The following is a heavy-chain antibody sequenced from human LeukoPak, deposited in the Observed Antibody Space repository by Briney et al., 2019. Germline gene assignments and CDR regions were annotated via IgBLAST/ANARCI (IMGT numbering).Heavy chain of an antibody. CDR2: IYYSGST. CDR3: ARLRYYDSSGYYYYYYYMDV. D-gene: IGHD3-22*01. V-gene: IGHV4-39*01. J-gene: IGHJ6*03. Sequence: SETLSLTCTVSGGSISSSSYYWGWIRQPPGKGLEWIGSIYYSGSTYYNPSLKSRVTISVDTSKNQFSLKLSSVTTADTAVYYCARLRYYDSSGYYYYYYYMDVWGKGTTVTVSS. CDR1: GGSISSSSYY.